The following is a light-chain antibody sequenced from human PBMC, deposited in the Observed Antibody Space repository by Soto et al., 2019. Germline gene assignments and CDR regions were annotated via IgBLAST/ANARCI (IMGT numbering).Light chain of an antibody. CDR2: GAS. V-gene: IGKV3-20*01. CDR3: QQYGTSRT. Sequence: EIVLTQSPGTLSLSPGERATLSCRASQSISSSSLVWYQQKPGQAPRLLIYGASSRAAGIPDRFSGSGSGTDFTLSISRLEPEDLAVYYCQQYGTSRTFAHGTKVEIK. J-gene: IGKJ1*01. CDR1: QSISSSS.